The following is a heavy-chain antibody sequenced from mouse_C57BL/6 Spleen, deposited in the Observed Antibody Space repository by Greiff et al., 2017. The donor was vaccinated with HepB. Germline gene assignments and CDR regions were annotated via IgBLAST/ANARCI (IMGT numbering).Heavy chain of an antibody. Sequence: QVQLQQSGAELVRPGASVKLSCKASGYTFTDYYINWVKQRPGQGLEWIARIYPGSGNTYYNEKFKGKATLTAEKSSSTAYMQLSSLTSEDSAVYFCASYDGYSHWYFDVWGTGTTVTVSS. CDR1: GYTFTDYY. CDR3: ASYDGYSHWYFDV. J-gene: IGHJ1*03. V-gene: IGHV1-76*01. CDR2: IYPGSGNT. D-gene: IGHD2-3*01.